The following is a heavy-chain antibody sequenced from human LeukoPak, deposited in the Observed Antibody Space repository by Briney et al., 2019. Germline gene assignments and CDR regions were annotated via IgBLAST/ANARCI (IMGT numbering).Heavy chain of an antibody. CDR2: IYYSGST. V-gene: IGHV4-59*01. J-gene: IGHJ4*01. Sequence: SETLSLTCTVSGGSISSYYWSWIRQPPGKGLEWIGYIYYSGSTNYNPSLKSRVTISVDTSKNQFSLKLSSVTAADTAVYYCARGGSIAAPFDYWGHGTLVTVSS. CDR3: ARGGSIAAPFDY. CDR1: GGSISSYY. D-gene: IGHD6-6*01.